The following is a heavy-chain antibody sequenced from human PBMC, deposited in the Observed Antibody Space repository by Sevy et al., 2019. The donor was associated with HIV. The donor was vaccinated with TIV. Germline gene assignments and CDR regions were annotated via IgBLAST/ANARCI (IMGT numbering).Heavy chain of an antibody. D-gene: IGHD4-17*01. CDR2: INSDSGVT. Sequence: ASVKVSCKASGYIFTDYYIHWVRQAPGQELEWIAWINSDSGVTNYAQRFQGEVTVTRDTSLSTAYLELTNLKSNDTAIYYCARLTTQPTSDLYGLDVWGQGTTVTVSS. CDR3: ARLTTQPTSDLYGLDV. J-gene: IGHJ6*02. CDR1: GYIFTDYY. V-gene: IGHV1-2*02.